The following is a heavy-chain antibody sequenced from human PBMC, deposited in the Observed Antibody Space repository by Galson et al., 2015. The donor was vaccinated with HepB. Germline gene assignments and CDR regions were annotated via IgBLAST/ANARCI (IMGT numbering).Heavy chain of an antibody. CDR1: GYTFTSYG. J-gene: IGHJ4*02. Sequence: SVKVSCKASGYTFTSYGISWVRQAPGQGLEWMGWISAYNGNTNYAQKLQGRVTMTTDTSTSTAYMELRSLRSDDTAVYYCALGILWFGELTGLDYWGQGTLVTVSS. D-gene: IGHD3-10*01. CDR3: ALGILWFGELTGLDY. CDR2: ISAYNGNT. V-gene: IGHV1-18*01.